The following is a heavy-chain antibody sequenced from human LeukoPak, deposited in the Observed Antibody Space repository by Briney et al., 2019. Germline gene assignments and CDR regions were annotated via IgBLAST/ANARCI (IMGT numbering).Heavy chain of an antibody. CDR1: GYSFTGYY. Sequence: AVKVCCKPSGYSFTGYYMHWVRQAPGQGLEWMGGINPNSGGTNYAQKFQGKVTITRYTSISTAYMELSKLRSDDTAVYYCARVEGGTYAAFDIWGQGPMVRVS. V-gene: IGHV1-2*02. D-gene: IGHD2-2*01. CDR3: ARVEGGTYAAFDI. J-gene: IGHJ3*02. CDR2: INPNSGGT.